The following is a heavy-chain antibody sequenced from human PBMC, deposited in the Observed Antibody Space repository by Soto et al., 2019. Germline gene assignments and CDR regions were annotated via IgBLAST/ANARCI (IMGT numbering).Heavy chain of an antibody. CDR2: INPSGGST. J-gene: IGHJ4*02. CDR1: GYTFTSYY. D-gene: IGHD3-22*01. CDR3: ARHLPITMIVVPPFDY. Sequence: ASVKVSCKASGYTFTSYYMHWVRQAPGQGLEWMGIINPSGGSTSYAQKFQGRVTMTRDTSTSTVYMELSSLRSEDTAVYYCARHLPITMIVVPPFDYWGQGTLVTVSS. V-gene: IGHV1-46*01.